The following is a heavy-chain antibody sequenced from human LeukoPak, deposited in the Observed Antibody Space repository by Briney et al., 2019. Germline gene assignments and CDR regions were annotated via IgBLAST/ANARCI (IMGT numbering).Heavy chain of an antibody. J-gene: IGHJ4*02. CDR3: ARDAEHCSSTSCYRGYFDY. CDR1: GGTFSSYA. Sequence: ASVKVSCKASGGTFSSYAISWVRQAPGQGLEWMGGIIPIFGTANYAQKFQGRVTITTAESTSTAYMELSSLRSEDTAVYYCARDAEHCSSTSCYRGYFDYWGQGTLVTVSS. V-gene: IGHV1-69*05. D-gene: IGHD2-2*02. CDR2: IIPIFGTA.